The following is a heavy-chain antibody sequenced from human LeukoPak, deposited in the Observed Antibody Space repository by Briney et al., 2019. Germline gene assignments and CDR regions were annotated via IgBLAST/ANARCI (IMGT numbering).Heavy chain of an antibody. CDR2: IIPIFGTA. D-gene: IGHD2-2*01. CDR3: ARGRGDIVVVPAAMGEDAFDI. J-gene: IGHJ3*02. CDR1: GGTFSSYA. V-gene: IGHV1-69*13. Sequence: ASVKVSCKASGGTFSSYAISWVRQAPGQGLEWMGGIIPIFGTANYAQKFQGRVTITADESTSTAYMELSSLRSEDTAVYYCARGRGDIVVVPAAMGEDAFDIWGQGTMVTVSS.